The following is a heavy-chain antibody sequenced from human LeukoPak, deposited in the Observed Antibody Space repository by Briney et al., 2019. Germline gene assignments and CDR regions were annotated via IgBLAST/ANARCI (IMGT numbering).Heavy chain of an antibody. CDR3: AKEGYCSGGSCYGEYFQH. CDR2: ISGSGGST. V-gene: IGHV3-23*01. CDR1: GFTLSSYA. J-gene: IGHJ1*01. D-gene: IGHD2-15*01. Sequence: GGSLRLSCAASGFTLSSYAMSWVRQAPGKGLEWVSAISGSGGSTYYADSVKGRFTIPRDNSKNTLYLQMNSLRAEDTAVYYCAKEGYCSGGSCYGEYFQHWGQGTLVTVSS.